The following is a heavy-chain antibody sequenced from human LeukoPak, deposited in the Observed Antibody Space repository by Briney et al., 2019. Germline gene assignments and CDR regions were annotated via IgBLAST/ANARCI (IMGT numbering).Heavy chain of an antibody. Sequence: GRSLRLSCAASGFTFSSYGMHWVRQAPGKGLEWVAVISYDGSNKYYADSVKGRFTISRDNSKNTLYLQMNSLRAEDTAVYYCASSLIYSYGLDAFDIWGQGTMVTVSS. CDR1: GFTFSSYG. J-gene: IGHJ3*02. CDR3: ASSLIYSYGLDAFDI. V-gene: IGHV3-30*03. CDR2: ISYDGSNK. D-gene: IGHD5-18*01.